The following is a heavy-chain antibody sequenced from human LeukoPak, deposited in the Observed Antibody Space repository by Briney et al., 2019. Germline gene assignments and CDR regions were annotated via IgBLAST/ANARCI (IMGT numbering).Heavy chain of an antibody. Sequence: SETLSLTCTVSGGSISNYYWNWIRQPPGKGLEWIAYIYYSGSTNYNPSLKSRVTISVDTSKNQFSLKLGSVTAADTAVYYCARDFNGANSFDPWGRGTLVTVSS. CDR3: ARDFNGANSFDP. D-gene: IGHD4-23*01. CDR1: GGSISNYY. CDR2: IYYSGST. J-gene: IGHJ5*02. V-gene: IGHV4-59*01.